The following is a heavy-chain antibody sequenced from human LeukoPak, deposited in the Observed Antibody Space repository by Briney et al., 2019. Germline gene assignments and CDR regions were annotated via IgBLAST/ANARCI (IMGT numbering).Heavy chain of an antibody. CDR2: IIPIFGTA. J-gene: IGHJ6*03. D-gene: IGHD2-15*01. CDR3: AISPQGYCSGGSCYTLYYYYYMDV. Sequence: SVKVSCKASGGTFSSYAISWVRQAPGQGLEWMGGIIPIFGTANYAQKFQGRVTITTDESTSTAYMELSSLRSEDTAVYYCAISPQGYCSGGSCYTLYYYYYMDVWGEGTTVTVSS. CDR1: GGTFSSYA. V-gene: IGHV1-69*05.